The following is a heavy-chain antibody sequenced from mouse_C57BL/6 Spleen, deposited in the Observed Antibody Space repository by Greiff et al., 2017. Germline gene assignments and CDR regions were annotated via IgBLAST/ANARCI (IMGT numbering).Heavy chain of an antibody. V-gene: IGHV1-4*01. D-gene: IGHD2-4*01. Sequence: VQLQQSGAELARPGASVKMSCKASGYTFTSYTMHWVKQRPGQGLEWIGYINPSSGYTKYNQKFKDKATLTADKSSSTAYMQLSSLTSEDSAVYYCARDDYDAAWFAYWGQGTLVTVSA. CDR3: ARDDYDAAWFAY. J-gene: IGHJ3*01. CDR1: GYTFTSYT. CDR2: INPSSGYT.